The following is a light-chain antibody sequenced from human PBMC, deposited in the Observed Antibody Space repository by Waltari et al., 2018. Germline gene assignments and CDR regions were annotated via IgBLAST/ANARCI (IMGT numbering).Light chain of an antibody. Sequence: DIQMTQSPSSLSASVGDSVTITCQASQDIGTYLNWFHQRPGKAPNLLIYDTSNLHTGVPLRFAGSGSGTFFSLTISSLRPEDSGTYYCQQYDTLPRAFGQGTKVEIK. CDR2: DTS. J-gene: IGKJ1*01. CDR3: QQYDTLPRA. CDR1: QDIGTY. V-gene: IGKV1-33*01.